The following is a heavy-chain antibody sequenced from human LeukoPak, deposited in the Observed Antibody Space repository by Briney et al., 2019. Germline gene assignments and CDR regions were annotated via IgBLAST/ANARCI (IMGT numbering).Heavy chain of an antibody. J-gene: IGHJ4*02. Sequence: GGSLRLSCAASGFTFSSYAMHWVRQAPGKGLEWVAVISYDGSNKYYADSVKGRFTISRDNSKNTLYLQMNSLRAEDTAVYYCAREAKGKYCYDFWGQGTLVTVSS. D-gene: IGHD2-8*02. V-gene: IGHV3-30-3*01. CDR1: GFTFSSYA. CDR2: ISYDGSNK. CDR3: AREAKGKYCYDF.